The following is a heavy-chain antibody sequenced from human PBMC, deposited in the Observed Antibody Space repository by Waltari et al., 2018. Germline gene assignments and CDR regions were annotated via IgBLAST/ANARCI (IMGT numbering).Heavy chain of an antibody. D-gene: IGHD3-22*01. CDR3: ASGPYYDSSGYYYGFDY. J-gene: IGHJ4*02. CDR2: INHSGNT. Sequence: QVQLQQWGAGLLKPSETLSLTCAVYGGSFSGYYWSWIRQPPGKGLEWIGEINHSGNTNYNPALKRRVTISVDTSKIQFSLKLSSGTAADTAVYYCASGPYYDSSGYYYGFDYWGQGTLVTVSS. V-gene: IGHV4-34*01. CDR1: GGSFSGYY.